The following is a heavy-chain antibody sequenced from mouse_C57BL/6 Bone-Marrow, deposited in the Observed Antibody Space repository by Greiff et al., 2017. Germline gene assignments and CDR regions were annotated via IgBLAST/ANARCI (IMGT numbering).Heavy chain of an antibody. V-gene: IGHV1-50*01. J-gene: IGHJ4*01. CDR2: IDPSDSYT. CDR3: ARELGLRLYYYAMDY. D-gene: IGHD3-3*01. Sequence: QVQLQQPGAELVKPGASVKLSCKASGYTFTSYWMQWVKQRPGQGLEWIGEIDPSDSYTNYNQKFKGKATLTVDTSSSTAYMQLSSLTSEDSAVYYCARELGLRLYYYAMDYWGQGTSVTVSS. CDR1: GYTFTSYW.